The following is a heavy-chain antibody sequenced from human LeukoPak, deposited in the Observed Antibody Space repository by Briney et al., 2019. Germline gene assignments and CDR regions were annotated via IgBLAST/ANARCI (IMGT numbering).Heavy chain of an antibody. D-gene: IGHD6-19*01. V-gene: IGHV4-61*02. Sequence: SETLSLTCTVSGGSISSGSYYWSWIRQPAGKGLEWIGRIYSSGSNNYNPSLKSRVTISVDTSKNQFSLKLSSVTAADTAVYYCAREPEAVAGVSVDYWGQGTLVTVSS. J-gene: IGHJ4*02. CDR1: GGSISSGSYY. CDR2: IYSSGSN. CDR3: AREPEAVAGVSVDY.